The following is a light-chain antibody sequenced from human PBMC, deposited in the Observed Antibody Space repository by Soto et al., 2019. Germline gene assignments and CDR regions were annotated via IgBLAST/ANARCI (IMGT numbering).Light chain of an antibody. CDR3: QQYGSSPPWT. Sequence: EIVLTQSPGTLSLSPGERATLSCRASQSVSSSYLAWYQQKPSQAPRLLIYGASSRATGIPDRFSGSGSGTDFTLTISRLEPEDVAVYYCQQYGSSPPWTFGQGTKVEIK. CDR1: QSVSSSY. CDR2: GAS. J-gene: IGKJ1*01. V-gene: IGKV3-20*01.